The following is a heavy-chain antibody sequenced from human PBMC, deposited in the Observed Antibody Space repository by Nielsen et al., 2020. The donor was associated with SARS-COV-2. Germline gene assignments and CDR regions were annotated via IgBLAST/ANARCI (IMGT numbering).Heavy chain of an antibody. D-gene: IGHD6-13*01. J-gene: IGHJ6*02. CDR3: AREGAGSSVYYGLDV. V-gene: IGHV3-21*01. CDR1: GLTFSTYS. CDR2: ISSSGSYI. Sequence: GESLKISCAASGLTFSTYSIMWVRQAPGKGLEWVSHISSSGSYIYYADSVKGRFTISRDNAKNSVYLQMNSLRAEDTAMYYCAREGAGSSVYYGLDVWGQGTTVTVSS.